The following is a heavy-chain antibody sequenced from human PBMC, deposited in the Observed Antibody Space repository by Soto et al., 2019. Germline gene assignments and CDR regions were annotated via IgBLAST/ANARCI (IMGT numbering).Heavy chain of an antibody. D-gene: IGHD1-7*01. CDR3: AKVRSNYVLADFDY. Sequence: PGGSLRLSCAASGITFSSYAMSWVRQAPGKGLEWVSGISAWGANTYYADSVKGRFTISRDNSQNTLYLQMNSLRAEDTAVYYCAKVRSNYVLADFDYWGQGTLVTVSS. J-gene: IGHJ4*02. CDR1: GITFSSYA. CDR2: ISAWGANT. V-gene: IGHV3-23*01.